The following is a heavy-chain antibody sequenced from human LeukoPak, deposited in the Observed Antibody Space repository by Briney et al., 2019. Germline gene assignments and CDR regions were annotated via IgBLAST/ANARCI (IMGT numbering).Heavy chain of an antibody. CDR2: ISSGSSYT. CDR1: GFIFSNYY. D-gene: IGHD2-15*01. J-gene: IGHJ6*02. V-gene: IGHV3-11*05. Sequence: GGSLRLSCAASGFIFSNYYMSWIRQAPGQGLERISYISSGSSYTKYADSVNGRFTISRDNAKNSLYLQVNSLRAEDTAVYYCARVQARYCSGGRCYGHNYGMDVWGQGTTVTVSS. CDR3: ARVQARYCSGGRCYGHNYGMDV.